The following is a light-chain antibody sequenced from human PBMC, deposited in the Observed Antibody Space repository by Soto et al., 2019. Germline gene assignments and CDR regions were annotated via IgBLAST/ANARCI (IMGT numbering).Light chain of an antibody. CDR1: SSDVGGYNY. CDR3: SSYTSSSTLYV. V-gene: IGLV2-14*01. Sequence: QSVLTQPASVSGAPRQSITISCTGTSSDVGGYNYVSWYQQHPGKAPKLMIYYVSNRPSGVSNRFSGSKSGNTASLTISGLQAEDEADYYCSSYTSSSTLYVFGTGTKVTVL. J-gene: IGLJ1*01. CDR2: YVS.